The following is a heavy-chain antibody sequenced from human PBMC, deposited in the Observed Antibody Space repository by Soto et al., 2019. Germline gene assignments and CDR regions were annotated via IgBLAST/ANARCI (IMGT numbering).Heavy chain of an antibody. D-gene: IGHD3-3*01. CDR3: ARDGLPDDFRSGGYWFDP. J-gene: IGHJ5*02. CDR2: ISHDGRNE. Sequence: QAYLVESGGGVVQPGRSLRLSCAASGFSFSTFALHWVRQAPGEGLEWVALISHDGRNEKYAESVKGRFTISRDNSKNTVYMQMDSLRLEDTGVYYCARDGLPDDFRSGGYWFDPWGKGTQVTVSS. V-gene: IGHV3-30-3*01. CDR1: GFSFSTFA.